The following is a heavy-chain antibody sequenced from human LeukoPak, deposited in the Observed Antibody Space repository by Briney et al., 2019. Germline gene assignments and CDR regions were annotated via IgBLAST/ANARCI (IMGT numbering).Heavy chain of an antibody. CDR1: GFTFSSNG. J-gene: IGHJ4*02. CDR3: ARGDTTVTRHFDY. CDR2: IQYDGSKK. Sequence: GGSLRLSCVASGFTFSSNGMHWVRQAPGKGLEWVTFIQYDGSKKYYADSLKGRVTISRDNAKNSLYLQMNSLRAEDTAIYYCARGDTTVTRHFDYWGQGTLVTVSS. V-gene: IGHV3-30*02. D-gene: IGHD4-17*01.